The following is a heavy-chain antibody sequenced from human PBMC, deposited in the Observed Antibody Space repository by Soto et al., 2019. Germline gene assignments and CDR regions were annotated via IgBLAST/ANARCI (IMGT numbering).Heavy chain of an antibody. Sequence: QVQLVESGGGLVKPGGSLRLSCAASGFTFSDYYMSWIRQAPGKGLEWVSYISSSGSTIYYAGSVKGRFTISRDNAKNSLYLQMNSLRAEDTAVYYCASTYYDYWSGYHSDYYFDYWGQGPLVTVAS. J-gene: IGHJ4*02. CDR3: ASTYYDYWSGYHSDYYFDY. CDR2: ISSSGSTI. D-gene: IGHD3-3*01. CDR1: GFTFSDYY. V-gene: IGHV3-11*01.